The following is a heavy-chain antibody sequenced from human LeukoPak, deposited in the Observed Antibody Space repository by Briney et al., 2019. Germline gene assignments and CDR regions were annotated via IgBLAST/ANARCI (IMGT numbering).Heavy chain of an antibody. CDR1: GFTFSNAW. V-gene: IGHV3-23*01. Sequence: GGSLRLSCAASGFTFSNAWMSWVRQAPGKGLGWVSAISGSGTSTYYADSVKGRFTISRDNSKNTLYLQMNSLRAEDTAVYYCAKDLRNSGYDFDYWGQGTLVTVSS. J-gene: IGHJ4*02. CDR2: ISGSGTST. CDR3: AKDLRNSGYDFDY. D-gene: IGHD5-12*01.